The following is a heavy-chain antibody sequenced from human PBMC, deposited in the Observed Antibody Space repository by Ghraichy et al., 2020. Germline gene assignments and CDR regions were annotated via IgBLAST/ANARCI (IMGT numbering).Heavy chain of an antibody. V-gene: IGHV4-30-4*07. CDR2: IYYSGST. Sequence: SETLSLTCAVSGGSISSGGYSWSWIRQPPGKGLEWIGYIYYSGSTYYNPSLKSRVTISVDTSKNQFSLKLSSVTAADTAVYYCARAGGGSSGGRTDYWGQGTLVTVSS. CDR1: GGSISSGGYS. CDR3: ARAGGGSSGGRTDY. J-gene: IGHJ4*02. D-gene: IGHD6-19*01.